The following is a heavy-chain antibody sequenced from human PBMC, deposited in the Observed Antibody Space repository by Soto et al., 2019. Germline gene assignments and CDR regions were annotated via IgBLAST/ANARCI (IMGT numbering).Heavy chain of an antibody. V-gene: IGHV3-15*01. Sequence: EVQLVESGGGLVEPGGSLRLSCAASGFAFADAWMSWVRQAPGKGLEWVGLIKSKSDGGTTDFAAPVKGRFTISRDDSQNTLHLQMNSLKTEDTAIYYCTTGSGCRDCWGQGTLVTVSS. CDR1: GFAFADAW. J-gene: IGHJ4*02. D-gene: IGHD6-19*01. CDR2: IKSKSDGGTT. CDR3: TTGSGCRDC.